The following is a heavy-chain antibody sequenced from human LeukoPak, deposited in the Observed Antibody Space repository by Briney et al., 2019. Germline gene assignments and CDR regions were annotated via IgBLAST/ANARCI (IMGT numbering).Heavy chain of an antibody. V-gene: IGHV3-72*01. J-gene: IGHJ6*02. D-gene: IGHD3-10*01. CDR3: ARSGGAFGYYGLDG. Sequence: PGGSLRLSCAASGFSFSDHFMDWVRQAPGKGLEWVGRSRNKANSYTTEYAASVKGRFTISRDDSKNSLYLQMNSLKTEDTAVYHCARSGGAFGYYGLDGWGQGTTVTVPS. CDR1: GFSFSDHF. CDR2: SRNKANSYTT.